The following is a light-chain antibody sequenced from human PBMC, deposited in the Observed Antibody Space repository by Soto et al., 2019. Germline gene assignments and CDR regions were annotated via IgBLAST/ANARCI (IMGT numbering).Light chain of an antibody. J-gene: IGLJ2*01. CDR2: EVT. Sequence: QPVLTQPPSASGSPGQSVTISCTGTSSDVGAYNYVSWYQQYPGKAPKVIIYEVTKRPSGVPDRFSGSKSGNTVSLTVSGLQAEDEADYYCTSLAGINTLVIGGGTKLTVL. CDR1: SSDVGAYNY. CDR3: TSLAGINTLV. V-gene: IGLV2-8*01.